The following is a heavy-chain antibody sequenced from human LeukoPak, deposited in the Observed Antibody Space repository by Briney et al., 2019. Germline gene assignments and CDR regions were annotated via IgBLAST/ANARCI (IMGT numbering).Heavy chain of an antibody. CDR1: GGTFSSYA. Sequence: ASVKVSCKASGGTFSSYAISWVRQAPGQGLKWMGRIIPILGIANYAQKFQGRVTITADKSTSTAYMELSSLRSEDTAVYYCARDIGSGWYDYWGQGTLVTVSS. D-gene: IGHD6-19*01. J-gene: IGHJ4*02. CDR2: IIPILGIA. CDR3: ARDIGSGWYDY. V-gene: IGHV1-69*04.